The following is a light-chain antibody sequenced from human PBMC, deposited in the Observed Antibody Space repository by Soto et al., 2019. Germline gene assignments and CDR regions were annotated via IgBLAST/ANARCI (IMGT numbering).Light chain of an antibody. CDR1: QSLAYIDGNTY. Sequence: DVVMTQSPRSLPVTLGQPASISCRSSQSLAYIDGNTYLSWFHQRPGQSPRRLIYNVSNRDSGVPDRLSGSGSGTDFTLEISRVEAEDAGLYYCMQDTHWPPYTFGQGTKLEIK. CDR2: NVS. CDR3: MQDTHWPPYT. V-gene: IGKV2-30*01. J-gene: IGKJ2*01.